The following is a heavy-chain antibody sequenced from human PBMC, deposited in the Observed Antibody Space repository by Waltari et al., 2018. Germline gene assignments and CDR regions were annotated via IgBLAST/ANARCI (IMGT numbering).Heavy chain of an antibody. CDR2: IYYSGST. V-gene: IGHV4-61*01. Sequence: QVQLQESGPGLVKPSETLSLTCTVSGGSVSSGSYYWSWIRQPPGKGLEWIGYIYYSGSTNYNPSLKRRVTISVDTSKNQFSLKLSSVTAADTAVYYCARELRSGYYYDDAFDIWGQGTMVTVSS. CDR1: GGSVSSGSYY. CDR3: ARELRSGYYYDDAFDI. D-gene: IGHD3-22*01. J-gene: IGHJ3*02.